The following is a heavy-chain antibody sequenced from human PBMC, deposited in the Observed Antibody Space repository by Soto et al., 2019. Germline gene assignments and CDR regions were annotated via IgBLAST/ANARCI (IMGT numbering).Heavy chain of an antibody. CDR1: GFTFSSYS. Sequence: EVQLVESGGGLVQPGGSLRLSCAASGFTFSSYSMNWVRQAPGKGLEWISYISSSSNTIYYADSMKGRFTISRDNARNSLYLQLNGLRAADTAVYYCARGGYRNFDYWGQGTLVTVSS. CDR3: ARGGYRNFDY. J-gene: IGHJ4*02. V-gene: IGHV3-48*01. CDR2: ISSSSNTI. D-gene: IGHD5-18*01.